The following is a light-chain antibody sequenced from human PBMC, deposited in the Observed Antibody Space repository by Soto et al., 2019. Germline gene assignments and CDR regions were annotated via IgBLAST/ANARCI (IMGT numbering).Light chain of an antibody. Sequence: QSVLTQPPSVSAAPGQKVTISCSGSSSNIGNNYVSWYQQLPGKAPKLLIYDNNKPPSGIPDRFSGSKSGTSAALGITGLQTGDEADYYCGTWDSRLSVVFGGGTKVTVL. CDR3: GTWDSRLSVV. J-gene: IGLJ2*01. V-gene: IGLV1-51*01. CDR1: SSNIGNNY. CDR2: DNN.